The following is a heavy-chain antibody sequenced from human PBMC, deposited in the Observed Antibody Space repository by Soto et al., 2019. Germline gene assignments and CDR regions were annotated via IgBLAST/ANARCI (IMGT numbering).Heavy chain of an antibody. Sequence: SLRLSCAASGFTFSSYAMSWVRQAPGKGLEWVSAISGSGGSTYYADSVKGRFTISRDNSKNTLYLQMNSLRAEDTAVYYCAKGAGYYYGSGSYNYMDVWGKGTTVTVSS. CDR3: AKGAGYYYGSGSYNYMDV. CDR2: ISGSGGST. D-gene: IGHD3-10*01. V-gene: IGHV3-23*01. J-gene: IGHJ6*03. CDR1: GFTFSSYA.